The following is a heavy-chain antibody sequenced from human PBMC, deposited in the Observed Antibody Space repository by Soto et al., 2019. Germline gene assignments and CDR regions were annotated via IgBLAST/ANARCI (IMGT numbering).Heavy chain of an antibody. V-gene: IGHV1-8*01. D-gene: IGHD2-15*01. CDR3: ASSLGYCSGGSCYPTANRFDP. J-gene: IGHJ5*02. Sequence: QVQLVQSGAEVKKPGASVKVSCKASGYTFTSYDINWVRQAPGQGLEWMGWMNPNSGNTGYAQKLPGRVTMTRNTSLSTAYKELSRLRSEDTAVHYCASSLGYCSGGSCYPTANRFDPWGQGTPVTVSS. CDR1: GYTFTSYD. CDR2: MNPNSGNT.